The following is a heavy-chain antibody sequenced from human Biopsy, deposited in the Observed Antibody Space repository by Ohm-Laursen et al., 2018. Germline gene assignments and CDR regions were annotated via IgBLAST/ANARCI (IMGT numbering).Heavy chain of an antibody. Sequence: VTLSLTCVVYGDSFNHYYWAWIRQSPGGGLEWIGKVDPTVSSTDYNRSLRSRFPISAETSKNHFSLTLTSVTAADTAVYFCARGPPLISPPVPVPYHWFDPWGQGTLVTVSS. V-gene: IGHV4-34*01. CDR2: VDPTVSST. D-gene: IGHD3-10*02. CDR1: GDSFNHYY. CDR3: ARGPPLISPPVPVPYHWFDP. J-gene: IGHJ5*02.